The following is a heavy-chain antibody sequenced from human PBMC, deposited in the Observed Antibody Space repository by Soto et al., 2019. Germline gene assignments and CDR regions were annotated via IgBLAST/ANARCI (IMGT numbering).Heavy chain of an antibody. Sequence: EVQLVESGGSLVQPGGSLRLSCAASGSSFSSYDLHWVRQTTRKGLEWVAAIGVGGDTYYPDSVKGRFTISRENAKNSLYLQMDSLSAEDTAVYFCVREGHCTGGSCSFYWFYDLWGRGTLVTVSS. CDR2: IGVGGDT. D-gene: IGHD2-15*01. CDR1: GSSFSSYD. V-gene: IGHV3-13*01. CDR3: VREGHCTGGSCSFYWFYDL. J-gene: IGHJ2*01.